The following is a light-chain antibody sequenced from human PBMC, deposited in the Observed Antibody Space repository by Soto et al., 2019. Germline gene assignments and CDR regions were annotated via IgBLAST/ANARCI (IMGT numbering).Light chain of an antibody. CDR2: GAS. CDR1: KSVSSSY. CDR3: QQYGSSPWT. J-gene: IGKJ1*01. Sequence: EIVLTQSPGTLSLSPGARATLSCRASKSVSSSYLAWYQQKPGQAPRPLIYGASSRAIGIPDRFSGSGSGTDFTLTISRLEPEDFAVYYCQQYGSSPWTFGRGTKVEIK. V-gene: IGKV3-20*01.